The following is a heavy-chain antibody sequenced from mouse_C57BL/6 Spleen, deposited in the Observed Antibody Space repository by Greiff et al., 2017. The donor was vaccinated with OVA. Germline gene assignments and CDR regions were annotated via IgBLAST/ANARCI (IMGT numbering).Heavy chain of an antibody. D-gene: IGHD3-1*01. CDR2: IYPGDGDT. CDR1: GYAFSSSW. Sequence: VQLQQSGPELVKPGASVKISCKASGYAFSSSWMNWVKQRPGKGLEWIGRIYPGDGDTNYNGKFKGKATLTADKSSSTAYMQLSSLTSEDSAVYFCARFGEAHEPPAVWFAYWGQGTLVTVSA. CDR3: ARFGEAHEPPAVWFAY. V-gene: IGHV1-82*01. J-gene: IGHJ3*01.